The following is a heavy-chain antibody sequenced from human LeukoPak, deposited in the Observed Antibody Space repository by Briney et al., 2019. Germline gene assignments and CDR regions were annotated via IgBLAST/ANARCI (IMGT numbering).Heavy chain of an antibody. J-gene: IGHJ4*02. CDR3: AGSYVSRSFDY. Sequence: PGGSLRLSCAASGFTFSSYAMSWVRQAPGKGLDWVSIIYRGGSTYYADSVKDRFTIFRDNSRNTVYLQMNSLRAEDTAVYYCAGSYVSRSFDYWGQGTLVTVSS. V-gene: IGHV3-66*01. CDR1: GFTFSSYA. CDR2: IYRGGST. D-gene: IGHD3-16*01.